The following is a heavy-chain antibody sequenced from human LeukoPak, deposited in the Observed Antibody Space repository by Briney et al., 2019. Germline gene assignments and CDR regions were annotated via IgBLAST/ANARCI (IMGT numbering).Heavy chain of an antibody. J-gene: IGHJ4*02. Sequence: TGGSLRLSCTASGFTFCDYAMSWVRQAPGKGLEWVGLIRSKAFGGTTEYAASVKGRFTISRDESKSIAYLQMNSLKTEDTAVYYCTRGPDLDTVLGRGLMFTVLFDFWGQGTLVTVSS. CDR1: GFTFCDYA. V-gene: IGHV3-49*04. CDR3: TRGPDLDTVLGRGLMFTVLFDF. D-gene: IGHD5-18*01. CDR2: IRSKAFGGTT.